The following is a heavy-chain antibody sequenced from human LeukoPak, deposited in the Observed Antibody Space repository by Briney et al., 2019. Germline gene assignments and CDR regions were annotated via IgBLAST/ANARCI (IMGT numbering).Heavy chain of an antibody. CDR3: AKDFSSGYYYFDY. D-gene: IGHD3-22*01. CDR2: INEDGIEK. Sequence: GGSLRLSCAASGITFHNYWMSWVRQAPGKGLEWVANINEDGIEKYYVDSVKGRFTISRDNAKNSLFLQMNSLRPEDTALYYCAKDFSSGYYYFDYWGQGTLVTVSS. V-gene: IGHV3-7*03. CDR1: GITFHNYW. J-gene: IGHJ4*02.